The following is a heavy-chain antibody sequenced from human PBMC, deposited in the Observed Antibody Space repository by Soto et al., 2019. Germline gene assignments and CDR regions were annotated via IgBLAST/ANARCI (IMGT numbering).Heavy chain of an antibody. J-gene: IGHJ4*02. D-gene: IGHD3-22*01. V-gene: IGHV3-15*01. Sequence: GGSLRLSCAASGFTFSNAWMSWVRQAPGKGLEGVGRIKSKTDGGTTDYAAPVKGRFTISRDDSKNTLYLQMNSLKTEDTAVYYCTTVRSYDSSGYDYWGQGTLVTVSS. CDR1: GFTFSNAW. CDR3: TTVRSYDSSGYDY. CDR2: IKSKTDGGTT.